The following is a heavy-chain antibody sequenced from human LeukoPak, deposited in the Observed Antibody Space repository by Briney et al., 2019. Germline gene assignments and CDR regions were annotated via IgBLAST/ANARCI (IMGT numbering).Heavy chain of an antibody. CDR2: ISWNSGSI. CDR3: AKGITIFGVVIVDAFDI. J-gene: IGHJ3*02. D-gene: IGHD3-3*01. CDR1: GFTFDDYA. Sequence: PGGSLRLSCAASGFTFDDYAMHWVRQAPGKGLEWVSGISWNSGSIGYADSVKGRFTISRDNAKNSLYLRMNSLRAEDTALYYCAKGITIFGVVIVDAFDIWGQGTMVTVSS. V-gene: IGHV3-9*01.